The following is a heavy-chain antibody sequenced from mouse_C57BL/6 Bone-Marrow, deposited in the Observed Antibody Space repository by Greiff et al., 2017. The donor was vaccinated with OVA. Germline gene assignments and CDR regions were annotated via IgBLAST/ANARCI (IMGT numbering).Heavy chain of an antibody. CDR1: GYTFTEYT. CDR3: ARHEEGQYYGSYYAMDY. V-gene: IGHV1-62-2*01. J-gene: IGHJ4*01. CDR2: FYPGSGSI. Sequence: QVQLQQSGAELVKPGASVKLSCKASGYTFTEYTIHWVKQRSGQGLEWIGWFYPGSGSIKYNEKFKDKATLTADKSSSTVYMALSRLTSEDSAVFFGARHEEGQYYGSYYAMDYWGQGTSVTVSS. D-gene: IGHD1-1*01.